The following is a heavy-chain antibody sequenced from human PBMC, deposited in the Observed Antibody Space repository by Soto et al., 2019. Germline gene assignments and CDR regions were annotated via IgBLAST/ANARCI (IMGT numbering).Heavy chain of an antibody. D-gene: IGHD6-13*01. V-gene: IGHV1-18*01. CDR2: ISGDNVNR. Sequence: QVQLVQSGVEVKKPGASVKVSCTAYGYNLREYGVSWLRQAPGLGFEWMGWISGDNVNRRSSQKFQDRLTMTTDTSTNTVSLELRSLRSDDTALYYCGREGQQLAQEQFFQFNGVDVWGQGTSVTVSS. CDR3: GREGQQLAQEQFFQFNGVDV. J-gene: IGHJ6*02. CDR1: GYNLREYG.